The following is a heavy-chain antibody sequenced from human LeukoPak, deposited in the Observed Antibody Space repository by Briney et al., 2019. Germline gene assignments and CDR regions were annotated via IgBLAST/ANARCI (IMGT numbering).Heavy chain of an antibody. Sequence: GASVKVSCKASGHTFTGYYMNWVRQAPGQGLEWMGWINPDSGGTHYAQKFQGRVTMTRDTSISTAYMELSRLRSDDTAVYYCARGSAGRPYYFDYWGQGTLVTVSS. J-gene: IGHJ4*02. CDR3: ARGSAGRPYYFDY. CDR1: GHTFTGYY. CDR2: INPDSGGT. V-gene: IGHV1-2*02.